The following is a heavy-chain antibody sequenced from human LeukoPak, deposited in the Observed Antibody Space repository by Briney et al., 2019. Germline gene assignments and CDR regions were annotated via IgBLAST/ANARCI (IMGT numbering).Heavy chain of an antibody. D-gene: IGHD6-19*01. V-gene: IGHV4-59*01. CDR3: ARGTKLSGYFDY. CDR1: GGSFSGYY. Sequence: SETLSLTCAVYGGSFSGYYWSWIRQPPGKGLEWIGYIYYSGSTNYNPSLKSRVTISVDTSKNQFSLKLSSVTAADTAVYYCARGTKLSGYFDYWGQGTLVTVSS. J-gene: IGHJ4*02. CDR2: IYYSGST.